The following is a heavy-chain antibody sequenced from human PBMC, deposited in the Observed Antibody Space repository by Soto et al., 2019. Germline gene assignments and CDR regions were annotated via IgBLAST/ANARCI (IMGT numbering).Heavy chain of an antibody. V-gene: IGHV1-69*06. CDR1: GGTFSSYA. CDR3: AREGGECSGGSCPTWGLEYFQH. D-gene: IGHD2-15*01. Sequence: QVQLVQSGAEVKKPGPSVKVSCKASGGTFSSYAISWVRQAPGQGLAWMGGIIHIFGTANYAQKFQGRVTSTADKSTSTAYMELSSLRSEDTAVYYCAREGGECSGGSCPTWGLEYFQHWGQGTLVTVSS. J-gene: IGHJ1*01. CDR2: IIHIFGTA.